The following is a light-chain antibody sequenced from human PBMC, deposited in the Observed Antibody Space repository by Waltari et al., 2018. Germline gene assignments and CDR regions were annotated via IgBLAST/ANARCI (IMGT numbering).Light chain of an antibody. CDR3: QQYHDYPWT. CDR2: AAS. Sequence: AIRITQSPSSLSASLGDRVTISCRASQGVSTYLAWYQQKPGRAPSLLIHAASTLQTGVPSRFSGSGTGTDFTLTITCLQSADFALYFCQQYHDYPWTFGQGTKVEI. J-gene: IGKJ1*01. V-gene: IGKV1-8*01. CDR1: QGVSTY.